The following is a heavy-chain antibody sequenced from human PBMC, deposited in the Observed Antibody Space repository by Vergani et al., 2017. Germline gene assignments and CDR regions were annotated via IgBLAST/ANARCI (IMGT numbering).Heavy chain of an antibody. V-gene: IGHV3-13*01. CDR1: GFTFSSSD. D-gene: IGHD2-2*01. J-gene: IGHJ6*03. Sequence: EVQLVESGGGLVQPGGSLRLSCAASGFTFSSSDMHWVRQATGKGLEWVSAIGTAGDTYYPGSVKGRFTISRENATNSLYLQMNSLRAGDTAVYYCARGGSLDCSSTSGYEQDQNYYYYMDVWGKGTTVTVSS. CDR2: IGTAGDT. CDR3: ARGGSLDCSSTSGYEQDQNYYYYMDV.